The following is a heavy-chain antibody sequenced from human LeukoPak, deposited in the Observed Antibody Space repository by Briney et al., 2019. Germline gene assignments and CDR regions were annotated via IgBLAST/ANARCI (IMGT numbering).Heavy chain of an antibody. V-gene: IGHV3-15*01. CDR2: TKSKTDGGTT. D-gene: IGHD5-24*01. CDR3: TTGSRSARGQYYYYYYYMDV. Sequence: PGGSLRLSCAASGFTFGNAWMSWVRQAPGKGLDWVGRTKSKTDGGTTDYAAPVKGRFTISRDDSKNTLYLQMNSLKTEDTAVYYCTTGSRSARGQYYYYYYYMDVWGKGTTVTVSS. J-gene: IGHJ6*03. CDR1: GFTFGNAW.